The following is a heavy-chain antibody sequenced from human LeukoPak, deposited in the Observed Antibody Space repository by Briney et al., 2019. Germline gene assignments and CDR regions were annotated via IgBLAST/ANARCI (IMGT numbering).Heavy chain of an antibody. Sequence: GASVKVSCKASGYIFTDYYMHWVRQAPGQELGWMGRINPNSGGTNYAQKFQGRVTMTRDTSISTAYMELSRLRSDDTAVYYCAREGYCSGAACLDYWGQGTLVTVSS. V-gene: IGHV1-2*06. CDR2: INPNSGGT. D-gene: IGHD2-15*01. CDR3: AREGYCSGAACLDY. J-gene: IGHJ4*02. CDR1: GYIFTDYY.